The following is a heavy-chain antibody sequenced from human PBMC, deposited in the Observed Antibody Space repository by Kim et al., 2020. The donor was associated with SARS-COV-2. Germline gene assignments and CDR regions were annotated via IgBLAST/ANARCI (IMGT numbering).Heavy chain of an antibody. D-gene: IGHD2-15*01. CDR1: GYTFTGYY. J-gene: IGHJ6*02. Sequence: ASVKVSCKASGYTFTGYYMHWVRQAPGQGLEWMGRINPNSGGTNYAQKFQGRVTMTRDTSISTAYMELSRLRSDDTAVYYCARDYGRYCSGGSCYSGGSQYYYGMDVWGQGTTVTVSS. CDR3: ARDYGRYCSGGSCYSGGSQYYYGMDV. V-gene: IGHV1-2*06. CDR2: INPNSGGT.